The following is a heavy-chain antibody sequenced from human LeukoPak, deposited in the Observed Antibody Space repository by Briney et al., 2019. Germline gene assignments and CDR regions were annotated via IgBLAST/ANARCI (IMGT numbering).Heavy chain of an antibody. CDR1: SGSVSGYY. D-gene: IGHD5-24*01. CDR3: ARYGYNHALDY. CDR2: LYYSGTT. Sequence: SETLSLTCTVSSGSVSGYYWSWIRQPPGKGLEWIGYLYYSGTTNYNPALRSRVTMSVDTSKHQFSLKLGSVTAADTAVYYCARYGYNHALDYWGQGTLVTVSS. J-gene: IGHJ4*02. V-gene: IGHV4-59*02.